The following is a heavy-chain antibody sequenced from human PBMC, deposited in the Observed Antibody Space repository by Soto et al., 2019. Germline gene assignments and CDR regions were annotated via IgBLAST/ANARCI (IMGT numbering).Heavy chain of an antibody. V-gene: IGHV1-18*01. CDR2: IRVYNGKT. CDR3: AREGAEKRGKGLWSESNVEYHGRDV. D-gene: IGHD3-3*01. CDR1: GYTFTSYG. Sequence: GASVKVSCKASGYTFTSYGISWVRQAPGQGLEWMGWIRVYNGKTNYAQKVQGRVTMTTETSTSTAYMELRSLRSDDTAVYYCAREGAEKRGKGLWSESNVEYHGRDVWGQGTTVTVPS. J-gene: IGHJ6*02.